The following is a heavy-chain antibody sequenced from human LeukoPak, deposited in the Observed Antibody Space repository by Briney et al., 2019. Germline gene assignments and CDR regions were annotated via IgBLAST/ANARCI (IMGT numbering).Heavy chain of an antibody. J-gene: IGHJ4*02. Sequence: SETLSLTCTVSGDSLSTPQYYWGWIRQPPGRGLEWIGSVYYGGSLFYNPSLKTRVTLSVDTTKNQFSLKLSSATAADTAVYYCAGHVTPTYTNYGAYWGRGTLVTVSS. CDR2: VYYGGSL. CDR3: AGHVTPTYTNYGAY. CDR1: GDSLSTPQYY. D-gene: IGHD4-17*01. V-gene: IGHV4-39*01.